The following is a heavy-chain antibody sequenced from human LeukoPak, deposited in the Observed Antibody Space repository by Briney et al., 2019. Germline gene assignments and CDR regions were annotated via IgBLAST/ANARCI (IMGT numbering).Heavy chain of an antibody. Sequence: GGSLRLSCAASGFTFTGYGFHWVRQAPGKGLEWVAVVWYDGTRKYYADSVKGRFTVSRDNSENTVYLQISGLRAEDTAVYYYARDTDTTSHYGRFDPWGQGTLVTVSS. CDR2: VWYDGTRK. D-gene: IGHD4-17*01. CDR3: ARDTDTTSHYGRFDP. CDR1: GFTFTGYG. V-gene: IGHV3-33*01. J-gene: IGHJ5*02.